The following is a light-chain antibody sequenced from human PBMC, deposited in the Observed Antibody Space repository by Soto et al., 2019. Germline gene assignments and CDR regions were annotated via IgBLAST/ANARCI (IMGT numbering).Light chain of an antibody. Sequence: QAVVIQSPSASGTPGQRVTISCSGSSSNIGSYTVDWYQQLPGTAPKLLVYGHNQRPSGVPDRFSGSKSGTSASLAISGLQSADEADYYCASWDDSLNGPVFGGGTKLTVL. V-gene: IGLV1-44*01. J-gene: IGLJ2*01. CDR3: ASWDDSLNGPV. CDR1: SSNIGSYT. CDR2: GHN.